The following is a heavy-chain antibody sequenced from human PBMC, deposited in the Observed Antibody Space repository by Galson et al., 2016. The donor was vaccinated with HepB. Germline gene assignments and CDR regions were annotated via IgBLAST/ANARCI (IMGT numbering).Heavy chain of an antibody. CDR2: IYPGDSDT. Sequence: QSGAEVKKPGESLKISCKGSGYSFTSYWIGWVRQMPGKGLECMGIIYPGDSDTRYSPSFQGQVTISADKSTSTAYLQWSSLKASDTAMYYCARHSSYGYSNSWYYYYYGMDVWGQGTTVTVSS. D-gene: IGHD6-13*01. CDR1: GYSFTSYW. J-gene: IGHJ6*02. V-gene: IGHV5-51*01. CDR3: ARHSSYGYSNSWYYYYYGMDV.